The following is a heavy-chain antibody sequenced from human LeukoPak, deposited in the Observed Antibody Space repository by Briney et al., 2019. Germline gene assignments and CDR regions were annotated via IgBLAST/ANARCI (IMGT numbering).Heavy chain of an antibody. V-gene: IGHV3-30*04. D-gene: IGHD6-19*01. CDR3: ARALLQWLFDY. J-gene: IGHJ4*02. CDR2: ISYDGSNK. Sequence: GGSLRLSCAASGFTFSSYAMHWVRQAPGKGLEWVAVISYDGSNKYYADSVKGRCTISRDNSKNTQYLQMNSLRAEDTAVYYCARALLQWLFDYWGQGTLVTVSS. CDR1: GFTFSSYA.